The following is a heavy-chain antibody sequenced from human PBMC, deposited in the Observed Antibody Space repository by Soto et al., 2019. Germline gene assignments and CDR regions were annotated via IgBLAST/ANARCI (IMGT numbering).Heavy chain of an antibody. V-gene: IGHV4-38-2*01. Sequence: SETLSLTCAVSGYSISSGYYWGWIRQPPGKGLEWIGSIYHSGSTYYNASLKSRVTISVDTSKNQFSLELTSVTDADTAVYCCASGIDFYYAMDVWGQGTTVTVSS. J-gene: IGHJ6*01. CDR3: ASGIDFYYAMDV. CDR1: GYSISSGYY. CDR2: IYHSGST.